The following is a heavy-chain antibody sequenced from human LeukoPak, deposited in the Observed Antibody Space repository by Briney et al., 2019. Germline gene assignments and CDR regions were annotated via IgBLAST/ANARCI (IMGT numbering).Heavy chain of an antibody. V-gene: IGHV3-9*01. CDR2: ISWNSGSI. CDR1: GFTFDDYA. Sequence: PGRSLRLSCAASGFTFDDYAMHWVRQAPGKGLEWVSGISWNSGSIGYADSVKGRFTISRDNAKNSLYLQMNSLRAEDTALYYCAKGRYSSSWLGYFDYWGQGTLVTVSS. CDR3: AKGRYSSSWLGYFDY. J-gene: IGHJ4*02. D-gene: IGHD6-13*01.